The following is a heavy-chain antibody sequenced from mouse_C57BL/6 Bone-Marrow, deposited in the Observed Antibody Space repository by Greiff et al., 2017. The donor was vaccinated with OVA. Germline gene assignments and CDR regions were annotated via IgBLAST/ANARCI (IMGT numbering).Heavy chain of an antibody. CDR1: GYAFSSSW. V-gene: IGHV1-82*01. CDR2: IYPGDGDT. Sequence: QVQLQQSGPELVKPGASVKISCKASGYAFSSSWMNWVKQRPGKGLEWIGRIYPGDGDTNYNGKFKGKATLTADKSSSTAYMQLSSLTSEDSAVYFCARRYYGNYVPFYYFDDWGQGTTLTVSS. J-gene: IGHJ2*01. D-gene: IGHD2-1*01. CDR3: ARRYYGNYVPFYYFDD.